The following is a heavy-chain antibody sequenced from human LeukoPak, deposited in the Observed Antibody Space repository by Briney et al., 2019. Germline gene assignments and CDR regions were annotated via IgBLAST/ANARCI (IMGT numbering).Heavy chain of an antibody. D-gene: IGHD1-26*01. CDR1: GFTFSSYS. CDR2: ISSSSSYI. J-gene: IGHJ1*01. Sequence: GGSLRLSCAASGFTFSSYSMNWVRQAPGKGLEWVSSISSSSSYIYYADSVKGRFTISRDNAKNSLYLQMNSLRAEDTAVYYCARDGSGRYRQYFQHWGQGTLVTVSS. CDR3: ARDGSGRYRQYFQH. V-gene: IGHV3-21*01.